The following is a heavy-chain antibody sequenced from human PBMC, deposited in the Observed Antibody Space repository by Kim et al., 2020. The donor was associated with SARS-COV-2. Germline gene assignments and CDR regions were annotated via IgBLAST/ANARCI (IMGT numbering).Heavy chain of an antibody. V-gene: IGHV1-69*13. D-gene: IGHD4-17*01. CDR3: ARVQWTVTTLLNWFDP. CDR1: GGTFSSYA. J-gene: IGHJ5*02. Sequence: SVKVSCKASGGTFSSYAISWVRQAPGQGLEWMGGIIPIFGTANYAQKFQGRVTITADESTSTAYMELSSLRSEDTAVYYCARVQWTVTTLLNWFDPWGQGTLVTVSS. CDR2: IIPIFGTA.